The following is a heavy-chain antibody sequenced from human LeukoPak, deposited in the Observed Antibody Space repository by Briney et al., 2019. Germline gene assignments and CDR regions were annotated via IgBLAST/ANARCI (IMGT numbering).Heavy chain of an antibody. CDR2: INPNSGST. V-gene: IGHV1-2*02. D-gene: IGHD4-17*01. CDR3: AREKDYGDFHFDL. Sequence: GASVKVPCKASGYTFTGYYMHWMRQAPGQGLEWMGWINPNSGSTNYAQKFQGRVTMARDTSISTAYMELSRLRSDDTAIYYCAREKDYGDFHFDLWGRGTLVTVSS. CDR1: GYTFTGYY. J-gene: IGHJ2*01.